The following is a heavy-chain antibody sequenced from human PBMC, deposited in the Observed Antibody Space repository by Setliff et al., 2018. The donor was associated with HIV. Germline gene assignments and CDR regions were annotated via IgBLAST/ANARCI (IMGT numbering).Heavy chain of an antibody. CDR1: GGSMSTYY. Sequence: SSETLSLTCSVSGGSMSTYYWSWIRQPAGKRLEWIGRVYTSGSTIYNPSLRSRVTMSVDTSKSQFSLKLNSVAAADTAVYYCARVPFTTGFDYWGQGILVTVSS. D-gene: IGHD3-3*01. CDR3: ARVPFTTGFDY. CDR2: VYTSGST. J-gene: IGHJ4*02. V-gene: IGHV4-4*07.